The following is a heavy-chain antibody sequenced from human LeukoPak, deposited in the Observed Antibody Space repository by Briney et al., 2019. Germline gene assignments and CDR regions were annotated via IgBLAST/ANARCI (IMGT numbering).Heavy chain of an antibody. V-gene: IGHV1-18*01. Sequence: GASVKVSCKASGYTFTSYGISWVRQAPGQGLEWVGWISAYNGNTNYAQKLQGRVAMTTDTSTSTAYMELRSLRSDDTAVYYCARAGYCSGGSCYSLDAFDIWGQGTMVTVSS. CDR3: ARAGYCSGGSCYSLDAFDI. J-gene: IGHJ3*02. D-gene: IGHD2-15*01. CDR2: ISAYNGNT. CDR1: GYTFTSYG.